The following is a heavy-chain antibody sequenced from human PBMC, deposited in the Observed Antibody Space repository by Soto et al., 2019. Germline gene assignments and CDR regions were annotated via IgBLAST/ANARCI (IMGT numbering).Heavy chain of an antibody. V-gene: IGHV3-72*01. Sequence: EVQLVESAGGLVQPGGSLRLSCAASGFTLSDHYMDWVRQAPGKGLEWVGRTRNKANSYTTEYAASVKGRFTVSSDDSLNSLYLQMTSLKTEDTAVYYCVRTSHYGSGSWNFDSWGQGTLVTVSS. D-gene: IGHD3-10*01. CDR1: GFTLSDHY. J-gene: IGHJ4*02. CDR2: TRNKANSYTT. CDR3: VRTSHYGSGSWNFDS.